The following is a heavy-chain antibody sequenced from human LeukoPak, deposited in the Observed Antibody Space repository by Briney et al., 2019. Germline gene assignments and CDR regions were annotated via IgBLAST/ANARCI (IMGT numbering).Heavy chain of an antibody. Sequence: RPGGSLRLSCAPSGFTFSAYTMNWVRQAPGKGLDWVSSISSDSRYILYADSLKGRFTISRDNAKNSLYLQMNSLRAEDTALYYCARGPNGAFDIWGQGTMVTVSS. CDR1: GFTFSAYT. V-gene: IGHV3-21*01. D-gene: IGHD4/OR15-4a*01. CDR3: ARGPNGAFDI. CDR2: ISSDSRYI. J-gene: IGHJ3*02.